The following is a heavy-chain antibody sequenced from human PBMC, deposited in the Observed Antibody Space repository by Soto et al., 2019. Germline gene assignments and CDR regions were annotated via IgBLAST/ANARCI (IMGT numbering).Heavy chain of an antibody. D-gene: IGHD6-25*01. CDR2: SIPILGIA. J-gene: IGHJ5*02. CDR3: AREGVGSSGWPHTGWFDP. CDR1: GGTFSSYT. Sequence: QVQLVQSGAEVKKPGSSVKVSCKASGGTFSSYTISWVRQAPGQGLEWMGRSIPILGIANDAQKFQGRVTITADKSTRTDYMELSSLRSEDTAVYYCAREGVGSSGWPHTGWFDPWGQGTLVTVSS. V-gene: IGHV1-69*08.